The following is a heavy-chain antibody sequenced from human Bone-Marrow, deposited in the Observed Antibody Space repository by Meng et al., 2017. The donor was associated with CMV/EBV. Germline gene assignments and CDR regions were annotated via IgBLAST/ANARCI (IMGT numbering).Heavy chain of an antibody. J-gene: IGHJ4*02. CDR1: GDTFSNYI. D-gene: IGHD5/OR15-5a*01. V-gene: IGHV1-69*02. CDR2: IIPILGVT. Sequence: CKDSGDTFSNYISNWGRQAPGQGLEWMGRIIPILGVTKHAQKFQGRVTVTADKSTSTAYMELSSLRSEDTAMYYCTTGPTDLSYFDHWGQGTLVTVSS. CDR3: TTGPTDLSYFDH.